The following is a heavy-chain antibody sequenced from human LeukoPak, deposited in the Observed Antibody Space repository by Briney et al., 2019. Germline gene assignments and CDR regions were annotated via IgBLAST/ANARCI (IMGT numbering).Heavy chain of an antibody. CDR2: ISSSSSTI. CDR1: GFTFSSYS. J-gene: IGHJ6*04. V-gene: IGHV3-48*01. D-gene: IGHD3-10*02. Sequence: PGGSLRLSCAASGFTFSSYSMNWVRQAPGKGLEWVSYISSSSSTIYYADSVKGRFTISRDNAKNSLYLQMNSLRAEDTVVYYCAELGITMIGGVWGKGTTVTISS. CDR3: AELGITMIGGV.